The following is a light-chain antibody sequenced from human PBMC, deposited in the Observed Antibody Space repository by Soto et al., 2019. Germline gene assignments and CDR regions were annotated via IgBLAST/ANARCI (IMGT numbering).Light chain of an antibody. CDR2: TAY. CDR1: QSIRSY. J-gene: IGKJ2*01. V-gene: IGKV1-39*01. Sequence: DIQMTQSPSSLSASVGDRVTITCRASQSIRSYLNWYQQKPGKAPNVLIHTAYTLQSGVPSRFSGSGSGTDFTLTSSSLQPEDFATYYCQQSYSAPYTFGQGTNLEIK. CDR3: QQSYSAPYT.